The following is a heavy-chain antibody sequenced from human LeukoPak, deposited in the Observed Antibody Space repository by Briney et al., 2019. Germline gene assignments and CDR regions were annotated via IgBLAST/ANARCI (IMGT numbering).Heavy chain of an antibody. CDR2: ISYDGSDK. V-gene: IGHV3-30*03. Sequence: GRSLRLSCAASGFTFSTFVMHWVRQAPGKGLEWVALISYDGSDKIYADSVKGRFTVSRDNSKNTLYLQMNSLRAEDTAVYYCARATLSEIIAAEAFFDSWGQGTLVIVSS. CDR3: ARATLSEIIAAEAFFDS. D-gene: IGHD6-13*01. J-gene: IGHJ4*02. CDR1: GFTFSTFV.